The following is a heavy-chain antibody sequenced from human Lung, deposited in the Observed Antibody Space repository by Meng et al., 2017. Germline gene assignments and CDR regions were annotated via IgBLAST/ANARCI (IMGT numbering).Heavy chain of an antibody. CDR3: ARGLGEAVVPRTMLDY. CDR2: IYHSGGT. J-gene: IGHJ4*02. D-gene: IGHD2-2*01. CDR1: VGSISSSNW. V-gene: IGHV4-4*02. Sequence: QLHPEESGPGLVKPSGTSHLTSGVSVGSISSSNWWSWVRQPPGKGLEWIGEIYHSGGTKYNPSLKSRVTISVDKSKNQFSLKLSSVTAADTAVYYCARGLGEAVVPRTMLDYWGQGTLVTVSS.